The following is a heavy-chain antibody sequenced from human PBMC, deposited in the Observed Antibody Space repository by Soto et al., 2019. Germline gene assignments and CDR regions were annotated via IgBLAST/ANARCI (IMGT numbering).Heavy chain of an antibody. CDR2: FDPEDGET. CDR3: APGEPNGADTVMYI. CDR1: GYTLTELS. V-gene: IGHV1-24*01. Sequence: GASVKVSCKVSGYTLTELSMHWVRQAPGKGLEWMGGFDPEDGETIYAQKFQGRVTMTEDTSTDTAYMELSSLRSEDTAVYYCAPGEPNGADTVMYIWGQETMITVSS. J-gene: IGHJ3*02. D-gene: IGHD5-18*01.